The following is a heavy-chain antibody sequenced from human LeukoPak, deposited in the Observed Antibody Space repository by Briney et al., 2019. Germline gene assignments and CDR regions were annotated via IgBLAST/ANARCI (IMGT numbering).Heavy chain of an antibody. CDR3: ARSYYYVDF. Sequence: PSETLSLTCTVSGDSITSSSYYWSWIRQPPGQGLEWIGEIDHSGNTNYDPSLKSRVTMSIDTSKSQFSLKLTSVTAADTAVYYCARSYYYVDFWAQGARVTVSS. CDR2: IDHSGNT. J-gene: IGHJ4*02. D-gene: IGHD3-10*01. V-gene: IGHV4-39*07. CDR1: GDSITSSSYY.